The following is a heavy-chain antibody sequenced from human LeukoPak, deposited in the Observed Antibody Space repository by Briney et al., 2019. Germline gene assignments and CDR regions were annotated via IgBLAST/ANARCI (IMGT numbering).Heavy chain of an antibody. CDR3: ARRVGATDY. D-gene: IGHD1-26*01. CDR1: GGSISSSSYY. CDR2: INHSGST. Sequence: SETLSLTCTVSGGSISSSSYYWGWIRQPPGKGLKWIGEINHSGSTNYNPSLKSRVTISVDTSKNQFSLKLSSVTAADTAVYYCARRVGATDYWGQGTLVTVSS. V-gene: IGHV4-39*07. J-gene: IGHJ4*02.